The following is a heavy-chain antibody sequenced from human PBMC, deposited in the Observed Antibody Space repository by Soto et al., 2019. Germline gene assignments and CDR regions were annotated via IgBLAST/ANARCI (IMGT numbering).Heavy chain of an antibody. Sequence: QLQLQQSGPGLVKPSETLSLTCTVSGGSISSSSHYWGWIRQPPGKGLEWVGTLYYSGRRYYNPSLKSRVTMSVDTSKNQFSMDLTSVTAADTAVYYCARVPAGVVEPFDYWGQGILVTVSS. CDR3: ARVPAGVVEPFDY. V-gene: IGHV4-39*01. J-gene: IGHJ4*02. CDR1: GGSISSSSHY. CDR2: LYYSGRR. D-gene: IGHD3-3*01.